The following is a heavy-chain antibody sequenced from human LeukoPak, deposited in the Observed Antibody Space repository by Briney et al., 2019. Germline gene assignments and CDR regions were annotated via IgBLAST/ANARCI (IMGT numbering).Heavy chain of an antibody. Sequence: SGTLSLTCGVSGGSISGTNWWSWVRQPPGQGLEWIGEISLAGQTNYNPSLNGRVTMSLDKSSNQLSLHLTSVTAADTATYFCSRESGPFCPFGYWGQGTLVIVSS. J-gene: IGHJ4*02. V-gene: IGHV4-4*02. CDR3: SRESGPFCPFGY. CDR1: GGSISGTNW. D-gene: IGHD1-26*01. CDR2: ISLAGQT.